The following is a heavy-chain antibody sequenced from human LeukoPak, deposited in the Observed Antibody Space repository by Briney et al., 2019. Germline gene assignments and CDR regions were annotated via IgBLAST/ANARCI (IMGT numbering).Heavy chain of an antibody. CDR3: ARGFGGYDFWSGYGEGNWFDP. V-gene: IGHV4-59*01. CDR2: IYYSGST. Sequence: SETLSLTCTVSGGSISSYYRSWIRQPPGKGLEWIGYIYYSGSTNYNPSLKSRVTISVDTSKNQFSLKLSSVTAADTAVYYCARGFGGYDFWSGYGEGNWFDPWGQGTLVTVSS. D-gene: IGHD3-3*01. J-gene: IGHJ5*02. CDR1: GGSISSYY.